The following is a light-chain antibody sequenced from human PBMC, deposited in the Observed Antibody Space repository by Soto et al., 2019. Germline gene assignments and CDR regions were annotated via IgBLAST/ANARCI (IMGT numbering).Light chain of an antibody. J-gene: IGLJ3*02. Sequence: QSALTQPASVSGSPGQSITISCTGTSSDVGGYNYVSWYQQHPGKAPKLMIYEVNNRPSGVSDRCSVSKSGNTASLTISGLQVEDEADYYCSSFTSTNTWVFGGGTKVTVL. V-gene: IGLV2-14*01. CDR3: SSFTSTNTWV. CDR1: SSDVGGYNY. CDR2: EVN.